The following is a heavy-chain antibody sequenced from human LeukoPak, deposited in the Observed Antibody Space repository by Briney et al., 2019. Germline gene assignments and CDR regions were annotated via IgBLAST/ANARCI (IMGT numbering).Heavy chain of an antibody. D-gene: IGHD4-23*01. CDR2: IYYSGST. Sequence: TSETLSLTCTVSGGSINYYYWMWIRQPPGKGLEWIGYIYYSGSTNYNPSLKSRVTISVDTSKNQFSLKLSSVTAADTAVYYCARIEDYGGNSVNYWGQGTLVTVSS. CDR3: ARIEDYGGNSVNY. V-gene: IGHV4-59*01. J-gene: IGHJ4*02. CDR1: GGSINYYY.